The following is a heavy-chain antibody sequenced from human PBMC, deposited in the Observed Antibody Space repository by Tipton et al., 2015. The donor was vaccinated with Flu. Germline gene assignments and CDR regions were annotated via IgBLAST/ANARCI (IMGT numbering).Heavy chain of an antibody. CDR3: ASRFGDFWGGYYTGSGRLDYYGMDV. J-gene: IGHJ6*02. V-gene: IGHV1-69*01. Sequence: QLVQSGAEVKKPGSSVKVSCKASGGTFSSYAISWVRQAPGQGLEWMGGIIPIFGTANYAQKFQGRVTITADESTSTAYMELSSLGSEGTALYYCASRFGDFWGGYYTGSGRLDYYGMDVWGQGTTVTASS. D-gene: IGHD3-3*01. CDR1: GGTFSSYA. CDR2: IIPIFGTA.